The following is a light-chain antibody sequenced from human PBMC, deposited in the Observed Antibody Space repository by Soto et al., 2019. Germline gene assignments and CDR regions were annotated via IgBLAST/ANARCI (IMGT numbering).Light chain of an antibody. V-gene: IGKV3-15*01. CDR1: QRVSSD. Sequence: EKVITQSPATLSVSPGERATLSCRASQRVSSDLAWYQQKPGQAPRLLIYGASTRAAGIPARFSGSGSGTEFTLTISSLQSEDLALYYCQQYNNWPWTFGQGTKVDIK. CDR3: QQYNNWPWT. J-gene: IGKJ1*01. CDR2: GAS.